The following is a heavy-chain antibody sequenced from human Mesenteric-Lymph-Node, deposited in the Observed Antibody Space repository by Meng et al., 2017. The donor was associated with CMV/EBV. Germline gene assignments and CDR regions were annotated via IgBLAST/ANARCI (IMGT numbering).Heavy chain of an antibody. CDR1: GYTFTYRY. V-gene: IGHV1-45*02. CDR3: ARTQRRLVSLGSFDY. J-gene: IGHJ4*02. D-gene: IGHD6-19*01. Sequence: SVKVSCKASGYTFTYRYLHWVRQAPGQALEWMGWITPFNGNTNYAQKFQDRVTITRDRSMSTAYMELSSLRSEDTAMYYCARTQRRLVSLGSFDYWGQGTLVTVSS. CDR2: ITPFNGNT.